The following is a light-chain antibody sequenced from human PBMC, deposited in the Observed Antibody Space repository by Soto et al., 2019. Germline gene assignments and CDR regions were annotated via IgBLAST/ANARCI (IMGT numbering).Light chain of an antibody. CDR3: QQRISWPLT. CDR2: DAS. J-gene: IGKJ4*01. V-gene: IGKV3-11*01. Sequence: DIVLTQSPATLSLSPGQRATLSCRASQSLDSSFVWYQQKPGQAPRLLIYDASNRVTGIPARFSGSGSGTDFTLTISSLQPADFAIYYCQQRISWPLTFGGGTKVDIK. CDR1: QSLDSS.